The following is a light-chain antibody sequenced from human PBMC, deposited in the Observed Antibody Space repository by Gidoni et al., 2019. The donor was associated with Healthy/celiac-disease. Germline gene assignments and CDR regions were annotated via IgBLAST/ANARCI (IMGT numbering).Light chain of an antibody. CDR3: QQYDNLPQT. CDR1: QDISNY. Sequence: DIQMTQSPSSLSASVGDRVTITCQASQDISNYLNWYQQKTVKAPKLLIYDASNLETGVPSRFSGRGSGTDFTFTSSSLQPEDIATYDCQQYDNLPQTFGQXTKVEIK. V-gene: IGKV1-33*01. J-gene: IGKJ1*01. CDR2: DAS.